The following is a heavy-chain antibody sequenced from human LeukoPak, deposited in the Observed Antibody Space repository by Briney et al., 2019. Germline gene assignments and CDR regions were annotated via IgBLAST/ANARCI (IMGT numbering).Heavy chain of an antibody. CDR3: ARMTVSGRDNWFDP. CDR2: IKQDGSEK. D-gene: IGHD6-19*01. Sequence: PGGSLRLSCAASGFTFSSYWMNWVRQAPGKGLEWVANIKQDGSEKYYVDSVKGRFTISRDNAKNSLYLQMSSLRSEDTAVYYCARMTVSGRDNWFDPWGQGTLVTVSS. J-gene: IGHJ5*02. V-gene: IGHV3-7*03. CDR1: GFTFSSYW.